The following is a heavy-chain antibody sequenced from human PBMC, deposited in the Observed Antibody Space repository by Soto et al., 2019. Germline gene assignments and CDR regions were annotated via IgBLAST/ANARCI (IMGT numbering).Heavy chain of an antibody. Sequence: GGSLRLSCAASGFTFSSYAMSWVRQAPGKGLEWVSAISGSGGSTYYADSVKGRFTISRDNSKNTLYLQMNSLRAEDTAVYYCAKDFPGDIVVVPAAISYYYYYMDVWGKGTTVTVSS. V-gene: IGHV3-23*01. D-gene: IGHD2-2*01. CDR1: GFTFSSYA. CDR3: AKDFPGDIVVVPAAISYYYYYMDV. CDR2: ISGSGGST. J-gene: IGHJ6*03.